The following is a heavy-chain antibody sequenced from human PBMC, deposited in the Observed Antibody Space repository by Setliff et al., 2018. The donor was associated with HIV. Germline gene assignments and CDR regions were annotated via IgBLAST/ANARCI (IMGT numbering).Heavy chain of an antibody. CDR3: ARRDGYSYGFYFDY. CDR2: ISYTGNT. V-gene: IGHV4-39*01. D-gene: IGHD5-18*01. Sequence: SETLSLTCTVSGGSISRGSYSWGWIRQPPGKGLEWIGSISYTGNTYYNPSLKSRVTTSVDTPKNQFSLKLSSVTAADTAVYYCARRDGYSYGFYFDYWGQGTLVTVSS. J-gene: IGHJ4*02. CDR1: GGSISRGSYS.